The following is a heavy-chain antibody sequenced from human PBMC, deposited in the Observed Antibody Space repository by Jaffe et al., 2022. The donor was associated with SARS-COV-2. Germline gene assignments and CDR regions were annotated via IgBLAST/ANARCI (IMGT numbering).Heavy chain of an antibody. CDR3: VRRGHCSSTSCSYLDF. CDR2: TYPGDSNP. CDR1: GYSFTTYW. V-gene: IGHV5-51*01. D-gene: IGHD2-2*01. Sequence: EVQLVQSGAEVKKPGESLKISCKGFGYSFTTYWIGWVRQMPGKGLEWMGITYPGDSNPRYSPSFQGQVTISTDKSISAVYLQWSSLKASDTAVYYCVRRGHCSSTSCSYLDFWGQGTLVTVSS. J-gene: IGHJ4*02.